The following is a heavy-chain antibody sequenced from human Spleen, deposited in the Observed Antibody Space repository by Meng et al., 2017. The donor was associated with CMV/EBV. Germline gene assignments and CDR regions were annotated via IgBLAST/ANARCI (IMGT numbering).Heavy chain of an antibody. CDR1: GGAFSGYY. J-gene: IGHJ4*02. CDR2: INHSGST. D-gene: IGHD4-17*01. Sequence: QVQLQESCPGWLKPAGTLSLTCAVYGGAFSGYYWSWIRQPPGKGLEWIGEINHSGSTNYNPSLKSRVTISVDTSKNQFSLKLSSVTAADTAVYYCASLGSIYGDYRYYFDYWGQGTLVTVSS. V-gene: IGHV4-34*01. CDR3: ASLGSIYGDYRYYFDY.